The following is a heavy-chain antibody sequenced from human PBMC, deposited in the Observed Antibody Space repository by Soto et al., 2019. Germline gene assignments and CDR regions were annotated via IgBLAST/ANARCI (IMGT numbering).Heavy chain of an antibody. J-gene: IGHJ4*02. CDR3: ARADPDASVGY. V-gene: IGHV4-59*11. D-gene: IGHD3-16*01. CDR1: GGSMSXHY. CDR2: ISYSGIT. Sequence: TLXLTCTFSGGSMSXHYWTWLRQPPGKGLEWIGYISYSGITYYNPSLKSRVTISADTSRNQFSLKLSSVIAADTAVYYCARADPDASVGYWGQGTLVTVSS.